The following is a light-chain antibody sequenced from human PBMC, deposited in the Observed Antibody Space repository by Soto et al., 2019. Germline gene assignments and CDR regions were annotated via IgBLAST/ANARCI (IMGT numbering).Light chain of an antibody. Sequence: DIPRTQSTATLSASVRDRVTITCRASQSISSWLAWYQQKPGKDAKLLIYKASSLECGVPARFSGSGSGTECPLTISSLQTDECATYYCQQYKRYPVTFGQGTKGEIK. CDR2: KAS. CDR3: QQYKRYPVT. CDR1: QSISSW. J-gene: IGKJ1*01. V-gene: IGKV1-5*03.